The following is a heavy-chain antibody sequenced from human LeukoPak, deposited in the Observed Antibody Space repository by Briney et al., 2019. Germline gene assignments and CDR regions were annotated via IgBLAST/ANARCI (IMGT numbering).Heavy chain of an antibody. V-gene: IGHV4-4*07. D-gene: IGHD3-10*01. CDR3: ARVGPGTAPYAFDI. CDR1: GGSISSYY. Sequence: SETLSLTCTVSGGSISSYYWSWIRQPAGKGLEWIGRIYTSGSTNYNPSLKSRVTMSVDTSKNQFSLKLSSVTAADTAVYYCARVGPGTAPYAFDIWGQGTMVTVSS. J-gene: IGHJ3*02. CDR2: IYTSGST.